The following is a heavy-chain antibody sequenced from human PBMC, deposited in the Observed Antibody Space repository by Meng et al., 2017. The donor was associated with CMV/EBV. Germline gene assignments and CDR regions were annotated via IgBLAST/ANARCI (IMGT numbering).Heavy chain of an antibody. CDR1: GFTFDDYG. Sequence: GGSLRLSCAASGFTFDDYGMSWVRQAPGKGLEWVSGINWNGGSTGYADPVKGRFTISRDNAKNSLYLQMNSLRAEDTALYYCARDFSAYDSSGYYAYYGMDVWGQGTTVTVSS. D-gene: IGHD3-22*01. CDR3: ARDFSAYDSSGYYAYYGMDV. V-gene: IGHV3-20*04. J-gene: IGHJ6*02. CDR2: INWNGGST.